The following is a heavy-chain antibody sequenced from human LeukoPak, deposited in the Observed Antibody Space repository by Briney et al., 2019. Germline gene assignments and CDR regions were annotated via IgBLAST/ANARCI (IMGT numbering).Heavy chain of an antibody. V-gene: IGHV5-51*01. CDR2: IFPGDSDT. D-gene: IGHD1-26*01. J-gene: IGHJ4*02. CDR1: GYSFSTYW. Sequence: GESLKISCKGSGYSFSTYWIGWVRQMPGKGLEWMGIIFPGDSDTRYSPSFQGQVNISADKSISTAYLQWSSLKASDTAMYYCARRSYSASYYDYWGQGTLVTVSS. CDR3: ARRSYSASYYDY.